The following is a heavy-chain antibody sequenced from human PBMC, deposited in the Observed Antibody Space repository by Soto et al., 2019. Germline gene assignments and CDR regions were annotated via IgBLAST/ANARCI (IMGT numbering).Heavy chain of an antibody. D-gene: IGHD5-18*01. CDR1: GFTFSSYS. CDR3: ARDGWGSVDTAQLPYSDGMDV. CDR2: ISSSSSYI. Sequence: EVQLVESGGGLVKPGGSLRLSCAASGFTFSSYSMNWVRQAPGKGLEWVSSISSSSSYIYYADSVKGRFTISRDNAKNSLYLQMNSLRAEDTAVYHCARDGWGSVDTAQLPYSDGMDVWGQGTTVTVSS. V-gene: IGHV3-21*01. J-gene: IGHJ6*02.